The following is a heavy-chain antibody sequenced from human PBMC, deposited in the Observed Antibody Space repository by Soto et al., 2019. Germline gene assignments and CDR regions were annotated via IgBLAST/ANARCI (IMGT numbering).Heavy chain of an antibody. CDR3: AIVFFVTGTTRRDWFDP. V-gene: IGHV4-34*01. D-gene: IGHD1-7*01. CDR2: INHSGST. J-gene: IGHJ5*02. CDR1: GGSFSGYY. Sequence: SETLSLTYAVYGGSFSGYYWSWIRQPPGKGLEWIGEINHSGSTNYNPSLKSRVTISVDTSKNQFSLKLSSVTAADTAVYYCAIVFFVTGTTRRDWFDPWGQGTLVTVSS.